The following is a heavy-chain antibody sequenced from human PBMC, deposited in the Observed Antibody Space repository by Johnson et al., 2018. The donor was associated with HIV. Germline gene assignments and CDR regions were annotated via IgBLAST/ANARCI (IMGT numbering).Heavy chain of an antibody. D-gene: IGHD2-21*01. CDR1: GFTFSSYG. CDR3: AKSIVVVLVGDNDDAFDM. Sequence: VQLVESGGGVVQPGRSLRLSCAASGFTFSSYGMHWVRQAPGKGLEWVAVISYDGSNKYCADSVKGRFTISRDNPWNTLYLQMNNLTSEDTGAYYCAKSIVVVLVGDNDDAFDMWGLGTMVTVSS. CDR2: ISYDGSNK. J-gene: IGHJ3*02. V-gene: IGHV3-30*18.